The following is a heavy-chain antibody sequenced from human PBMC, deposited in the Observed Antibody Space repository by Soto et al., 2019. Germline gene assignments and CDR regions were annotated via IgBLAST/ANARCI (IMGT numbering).Heavy chain of an antibody. V-gene: IGHV1-69*01. CDR2: IIPIFGTA. J-gene: IGHJ6*02. Sequence: QVQLVQSGAEVKKPGSSVKVSCKASGGTFSSYAISWVRQAPGQGLEWMGGIIPIFGTANYAQKFQGRVTITADESTSTADMELSSLRSEDTVVYYCAREATWIQISVGMDVWGQGTTVTASS. CDR1: GGTFSSYA. D-gene: IGHD5-18*01. CDR3: AREATWIQISVGMDV.